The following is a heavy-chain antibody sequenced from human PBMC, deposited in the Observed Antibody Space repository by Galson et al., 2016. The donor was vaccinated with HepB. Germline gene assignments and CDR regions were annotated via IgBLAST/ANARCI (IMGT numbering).Heavy chain of an antibody. V-gene: IGHV3-30*04. Sequence: SLRLSCAASAFTFSSYAMHWVRQAPGKGLEWVAVVSNDGTNKNSVDSVKGRFTISRDNSKSSLYLQMNSLRPEDTAVYYCARDRYSISRFGYFDYWGQGTLVTVSS. CDR3: ARDRYSISRFGYFDY. D-gene: IGHD6-13*01. J-gene: IGHJ4*02. CDR1: AFTFSSYA. CDR2: VSNDGTNK.